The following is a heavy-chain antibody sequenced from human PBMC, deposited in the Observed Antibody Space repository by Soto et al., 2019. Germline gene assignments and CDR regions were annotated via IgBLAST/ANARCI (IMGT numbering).Heavy chain of an antibody. CDR3: ARDIRGYSRALDY. D-gene: IGHD5-18*01. V-gene: IGHV1-18*01. J-gene: IGHJ4*02. CDR1: GYTFTSYS. Sequence: VSVKVSWKACGYTFTSYSISWVRQAPGQGLEWMGWISAYNGNTNYAQKLQGRVTMSMDTSNNQFSLGLTSVTAADTAFYYCARDIRGYSRALDYWGQGTLVTVSS. CDR2: ISAYNGNT.